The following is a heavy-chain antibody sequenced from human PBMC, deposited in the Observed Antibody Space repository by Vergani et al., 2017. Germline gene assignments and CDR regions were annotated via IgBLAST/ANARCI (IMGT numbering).Heavy chain of an antibody. CDR3: ASPSDRSGYAFDI. Sequence: QVQLVESGGGVVQPGRSLRLSCAASGFTFSSYGMHWVRQAPGKGLEWVAVISYDGSNKYYADSVKGRFTISRDNSKNTLYLQMNSLRAEDTAVYYCASPSDRSGYAFDIWGQGTMVTVSS. D-gene: IGHD3-10*01. CDR1: GFTFSSYG. J-gene: IGHJ3*02. CDR2: ISYDGSNK. V-gene: IGHV3-30*03.